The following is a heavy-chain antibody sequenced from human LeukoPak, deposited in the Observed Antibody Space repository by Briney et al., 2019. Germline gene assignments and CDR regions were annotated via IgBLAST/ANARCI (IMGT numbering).Heavy chain of an antibody. CDR3: ARVPAANYYYYYMDV. CDR1: GASINTGGYY. D-gene: IGHD2-15*01. CDR2: IFYSGRT. V-gene: IGHV4-31*03. Sequence: SQTLSLTCTVSGASINTGGYYWSWIRQDPGGGLEWIGYIFYSGRTYYNPSFQSRVTISEDTSTNQFSLKFSSVTAADTAVYYCARVPAANYYYYYMDVWGRGATVTASS. J-gene: IGHJ6*03.